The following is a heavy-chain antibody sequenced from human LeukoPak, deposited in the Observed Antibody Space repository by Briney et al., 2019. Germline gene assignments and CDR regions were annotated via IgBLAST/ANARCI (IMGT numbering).Heavy chain of an antibody. J-gene: IGHJ4*02. CDR1: GGFISNNTYY. D-gene: IGHD5-24*01. Sequence: SETLSLTCSVSGGFISNNTYYWGWIRQPPGKGLQWIGSFYYSGSTYYNPSLKSRVTIYVDTSKNQFSLKLSSVTAADTAVYYCARGRRDGYNLEYFDKWGQGTLVTVSS. CDR2: FYYSGST. CDR3: ARGRRDGYNLEYFDK. V-gene: IGHV4-39*01.